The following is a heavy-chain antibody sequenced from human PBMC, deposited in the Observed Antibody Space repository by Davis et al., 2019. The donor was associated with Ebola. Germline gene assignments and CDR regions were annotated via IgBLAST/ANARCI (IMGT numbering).Heavy chain of an antibody. D-gene: IGHD6-19*01. CDR1: GYTFTTYA. J-gene: IGHJ5*02. Sequence: ASVKVSCKASGYTFTTYAMHWVRQAPGQRLEWMGWINAGNGNTKYSQKFQGRVTITRDTSASTAYMELSSLRSEDTAMYYCARASGYSSGWYPPWGWEVNNWFYPWGQGTLVTVSS. CDR2: INAGNGNT. V-gene: IGHV1-3*01. CDR3: ARASGYSSGWYPPWGWEVNNWFYP.